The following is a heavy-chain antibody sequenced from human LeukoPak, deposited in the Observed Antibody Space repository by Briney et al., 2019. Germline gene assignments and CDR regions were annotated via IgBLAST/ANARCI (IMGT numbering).Heavy chain of an antibody. D-gene: IGHD3-16*01. V-gene: IGHV1-2*02. CDR3: ARAWGSLYYFDY. CDR2: INPNNGFT. Sequence: ASVKVSCKASGYTFTGDFLHWVRQAPGQGLEWRGWINPNNGFTNYTQKFKGRLTMTRDTSISTDYMELNRLTSDDTAVFYCARAWGSLYYFDYWGQGTLVTVSS. J-gene: IGHJ4*02. CDR1: GYTFTGDF.